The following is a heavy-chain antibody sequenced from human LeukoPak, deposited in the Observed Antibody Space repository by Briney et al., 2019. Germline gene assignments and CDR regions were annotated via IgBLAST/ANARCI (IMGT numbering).Heavy chain of an antibody. CDR2: INYNGRT. Sequence: SETLSLTCAVYGGSFSGYFWSWIRQPPGKGLEWIGEINYNGRTHYNPSLKSRVTISVDTSKNQFSLKLSSVTAADTAVYYFARGRGESISGRLTYYYYYMDVWGKGTTVTVSS. CDR3: ARGRGESISGRLTYYYYYMDV. J-gene: IGHJ6*03. CDR1: GGSFSGYF. V-gene: IGHV4-34*01. D-gene: IGHD6-6*01.